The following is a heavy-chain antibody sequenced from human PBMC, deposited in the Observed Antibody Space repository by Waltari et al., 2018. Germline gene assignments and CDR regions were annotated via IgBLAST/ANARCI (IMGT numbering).Heavy chain of an antibody. D-gene: IGHD2-15*01. J-gene: IGHJ3*02. CDR2: IDYVGST. CDR3: ARTGEGSVVVVAATSDAFDI. CDR1: VGSSRSHY. Sequence: QVQLQESGPGLVKPSETLSLPCTVSVGSSRSHYWSWIRQPPEERRAWSGYIDYVGSTNYNPSLKSRVTISVDTSKNQFSLKMSSVTAAETAVYYCARTGEGSVVVVAATSDAFDIWGQGTMVTVSS. V-gene: IGHV4-59*11.